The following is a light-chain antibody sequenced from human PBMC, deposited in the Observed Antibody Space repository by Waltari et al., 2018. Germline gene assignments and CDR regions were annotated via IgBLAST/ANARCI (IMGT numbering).Light chain of an antibody. CDR1: TTDPRNFTY. V-gene: IGLV2-8*01. J-gene: IGLJ2*01. Sequence: QSALTQPPSASGSAGQSVTISCTGTTTDPRNFTYLSWYQQHPGTAPKLILYEIDRRPSGVPDRCSGSKSGDAASLTVSGLQAEDEAIYFCSSWTDSSRTGKLSFGGGTKLTVL. CDR3: SSWTDSSRTGKLS. CDR2: EID.